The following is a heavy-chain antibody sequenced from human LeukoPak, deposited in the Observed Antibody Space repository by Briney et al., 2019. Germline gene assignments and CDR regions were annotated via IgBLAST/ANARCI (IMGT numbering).Heavy chain of an antibody. D-gene: IGHD3-10*01. CDR2: INHSGST. V-gene: IGHV4-4*02. Sequence: SETLSLTCAVSGGSISSSNWWSWVRQPPGKGLEWIGEINHSGSTNYNPSLKSRVTISVDTSKNQFSLKLSSVTAADTAVYYCARGFGSGSFLAWGQGTLVTVSS. CDR3: ARGFGSGSFLA. J-gene: IGHJ5*02. CDR1: GGSISSSNW.